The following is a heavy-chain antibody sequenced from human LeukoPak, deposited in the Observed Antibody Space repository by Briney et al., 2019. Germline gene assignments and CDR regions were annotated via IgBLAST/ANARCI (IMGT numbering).Heavy chain of an antibody. J-gene: IGHJ4*02. CDR3: ATENRSGWSYYFDY. V-gene: IGHV3-33*01. Sequence: PGGSLRLSCAASGFTFSSYGMHWVRQAPGKGLEWVAVIWYDGSNKYYADSVKGRFTISRDNSKNTLYLQMNSLRAEDTAVYYCATENRSGWSYYFDYWGQGTLVTVSS. CDR1: GFTFSSYG. D-gene: IGHD6-19*01. CDR2: IWYDGSNK.